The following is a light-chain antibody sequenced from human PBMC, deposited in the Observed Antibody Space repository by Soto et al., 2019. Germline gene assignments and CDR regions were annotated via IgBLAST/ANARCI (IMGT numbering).Light chain of an antibody. J-gene: IGKJ1*01. Sequence: DIQMTQSPSTLSASVGDRVTITCRASQSISSWLAWYQQKPGKAPKLLIYDASSLESGVPSRFSGSGSGTEFILTISSLQPDDFATYYCQQSRTFGQGTKVDIK. CDR1: QSISSW. CDR3: QQSRT. CDR2: DAS. V-gene: IGKV1-5*01.